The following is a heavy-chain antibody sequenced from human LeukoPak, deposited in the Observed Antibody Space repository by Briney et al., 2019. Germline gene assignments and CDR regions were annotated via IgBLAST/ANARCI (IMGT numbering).Heavy chain of an antibody. Sequence: GGSLRLSCAASGFTFSDYYMSWIRQAPGKGLEWVSYISSSGSTIYYADSVKGRFTISRDNAKNSLYLQMDSLRVEDTAVYYCGRWLYSSGWAIDYWGQGTLVTVSS. V-gene: IGHV3-11*04. CDR1: GFTFSDYY. CDR2: ISSSGSTI. J-gene: IGHJ4*02. D-gene: IGHD6-25*01. CDR3: GRWLYSSGWAIDY.